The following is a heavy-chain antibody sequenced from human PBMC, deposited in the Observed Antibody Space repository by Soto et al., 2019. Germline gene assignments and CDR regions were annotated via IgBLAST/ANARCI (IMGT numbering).Heavy chain of an antibody. D-gene: IGHD2-15*01. CDR1: GGSSSSYY. CDR2: IYYSGST. Sequence: QVQLQESGPGLVKPSETLSLTCTVSGGSSSSYYWSWIRQPPGKGLEWIGYIYYSGSTNYNPSLMRRVPISVATSKKQFSLTLSSASAADTAEYYCARRNGGTLDYWGQGTLVTVSS. J-gene: IGHJ4*02. V-gene: IGHV4-59*08. CDR3: ARRNGGTLDY.